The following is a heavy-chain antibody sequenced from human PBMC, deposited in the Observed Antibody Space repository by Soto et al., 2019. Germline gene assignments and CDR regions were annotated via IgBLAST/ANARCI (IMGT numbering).Heavy chain of an antibody. V-gene: IGHV3-48*03. CDR3: VRENRIPAVGTGDY. D-gene: IGHD6-25*01. J-gene: IGHJ4*02. CDR2: ISKDGNVK. CDR1: GFSLSYYE. Sequence: EVQMVESGGDFVQPGGSLTLSCAASGFSLSYYEMNWVRQAPGKGLEWVSYISKDGNVKHHADSVRDRFTISRDNAKNSLYLQMNGLRPEDTGVYHCVRENRIPAVGTGDYWGQGTLVTVSS.